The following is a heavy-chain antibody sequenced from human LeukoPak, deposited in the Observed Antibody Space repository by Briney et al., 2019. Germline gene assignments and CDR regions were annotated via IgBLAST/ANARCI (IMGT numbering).Heavy chain of an antibody. D-gene: IGHD4-17*01. CDR2: IQYDGSNK. Sequence: GGSLRLSCAASGFTFSSYGMHWVRQAPGKGLEWVAFIQYDGSNKSYADSVKGRFTISRDNSKNTLYLQMNSLRAEDTAVYYCAKPHSYGDYSPFDYWGQGTLVTVSS. J-gene: IGHJ4*02. V-gene: IGHV3-30*02. CDR3: AKPHSYGDYSPFDY. CDR1: GFTFSSYG.